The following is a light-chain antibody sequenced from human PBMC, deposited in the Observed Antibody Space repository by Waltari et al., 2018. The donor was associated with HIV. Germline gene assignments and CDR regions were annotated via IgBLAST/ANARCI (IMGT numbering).Light chain of an antibody. CDR3: NSRDSSGNRLVI. CDR2: GEN. Sequence: SSEVTQDPTVSVALGQNVRITCQGGGLRNYFPSRYQQKPGQAPVLVIYGENNRPSGIPDRFSGSTSGNTASLIITGAQAEDEAEYYCNSRDSSGNRLVIFGGGTKLTVL. V-gene: IGLV3-19*01. J-gene: IGLJ2*01. CDR1: GLRNYF.